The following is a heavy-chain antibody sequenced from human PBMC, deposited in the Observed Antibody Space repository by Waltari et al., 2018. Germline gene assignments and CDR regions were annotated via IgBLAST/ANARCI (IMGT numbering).Heavy chain of an antibody. D-gene: IGHD4-17*01. J-gene: IGHJ5*02. CDR3: ARGFWFATVSTFTWFDP. V-gene: IGHV3-21*01. CDR1: DVTFRSYS. Sequence: EEQLVESGGGLVKPGGSLRLSCAASDVTFRSYSMNWVRQAPGKGLEWVASISSTSHYIYYADSVKGRFTISRDNAKNSLYLQMNSLRAEDTAVYYCARGFWFATVSTFTWFDPWGQGTLVTVSS. CDR2: ISSTSHYI.